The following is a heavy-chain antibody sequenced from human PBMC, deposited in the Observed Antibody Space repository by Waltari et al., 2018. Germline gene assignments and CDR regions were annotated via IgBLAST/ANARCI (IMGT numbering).Heavy chain of an antibody. CDR1: GYSISSGYY. CDR3: ARGIAMAGPDR. V-gene: IGHV4-38-2*02. Sequence: QVQLQESGPGLVKPSETLSLTCTVSGYSISSGYYWGWIRQPPGKGLEWIGSIYHSGSTYYNTSLKSLFTMSVDTSKNQFSWKLSSVTAADTAVYYCARGIAMAGPDRWGQGTLVTVSS. D-gene: IGHD6-19*01. CDR2: IYHSGST. J-gene: IGHJ4*02.